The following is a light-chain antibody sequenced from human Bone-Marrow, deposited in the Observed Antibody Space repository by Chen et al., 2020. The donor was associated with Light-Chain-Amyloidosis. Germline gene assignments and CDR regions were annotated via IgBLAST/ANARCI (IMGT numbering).Light chain of an antibody. Sequence: DIVMTQSPLSLPVTPGEPASISCRSSQSLLHSNGFNYLDWYLQKPGQSPQLLIYLGSSRASGVPDRFSGSGSGTDFTLKISRVEAEDVGVYYCMQARQTPHTFGQGTKLAIK. CDR3: MQARQTPHT. V-gene: IGKV2-28*01. CDR1: QSLLHSNGFNY. J-gene: IGKJ2*01. CDR2: LGS.